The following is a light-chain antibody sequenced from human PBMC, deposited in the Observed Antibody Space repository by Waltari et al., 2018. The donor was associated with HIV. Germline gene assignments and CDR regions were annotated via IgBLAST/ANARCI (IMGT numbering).Light chain of an antibody. V-gene: IGKV4-1*01. CDR1: QTILYSSNNKTD. J-gene: IGKJ1*01. CDR3: QQYYNTPLT. Sequence: DIVMTHSPDSLAVSLGERAPINCKSSQTILYSSNNKTDVSGDQQRPRQPPKLLVYWAFTRQSGVPDRFSGSGSGTDFTLTISSLQAEDVAVYCCQQYYNTPLTFGQGTKVEIK. CDR2: WAF.